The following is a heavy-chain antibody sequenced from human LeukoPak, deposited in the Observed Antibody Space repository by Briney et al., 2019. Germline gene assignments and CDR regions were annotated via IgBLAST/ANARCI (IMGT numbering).Heavy chain of an antibody. CDR2: IYYSGSN. CDR1: GGSVSSGSYY. J-gene: IGHJ3*02. D-gene: IGHD4-11*01. Sequence: SETLSLTCTVSGGSVSSGSYYWSWIRQPPGKGREWIGYIYYSGSNNYNPSLKSRVTISVDTSKNQFSLKLSSVTAADTAVYYCARADYSNYGDAFDIWGQGTMVTVSS. V-gene: IGHV4-61*01. CDR3: ARADYSNYGDAFDI.